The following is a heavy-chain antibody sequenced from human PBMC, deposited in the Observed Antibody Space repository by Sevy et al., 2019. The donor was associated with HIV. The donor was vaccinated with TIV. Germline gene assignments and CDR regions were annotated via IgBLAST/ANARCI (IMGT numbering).Heavy chain of an antibody. Sequence: GGSLRLSCAASGFTFSSYAMHRVRQAPGKGLEWVAVISYDGSNKYYADSVKGRFTISRDNSKNTLYLQMNSLRVEDTAVYYCARDNLHYDSSGFSAGFDYWGQGTLVTVSS. V-gene: IGHV3-30-3*01. CDR1: GFTFSSYA. J-gene: IGHJ4*02. CDR3: ARDNLHYDSSGFSAGFDY. D-gene: IGHD3-22*01. CDR2: ISYDGSNK.